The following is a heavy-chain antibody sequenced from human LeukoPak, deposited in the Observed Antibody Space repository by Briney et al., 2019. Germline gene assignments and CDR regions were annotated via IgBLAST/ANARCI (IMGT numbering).Heavy chain of an antibody. CDR3: ARDASIAAAGESDY. D-gene: IGHD6-13*01. J-gene: IGHJ4*02. V-gene: IGHV3-33*05. CDR1: GFTFSSYG. Sequence: QAGGPLRLSCAASGFTFSSYGMHWVRQAPGKGLEWVAVILYDGSNKYYADSVKGRFTISRDNSENTLYLQMNSLRAEDTAVYYCARDASIAAAGESDYWGQGTLVTVSS. CDR2: ILYDGSNK.